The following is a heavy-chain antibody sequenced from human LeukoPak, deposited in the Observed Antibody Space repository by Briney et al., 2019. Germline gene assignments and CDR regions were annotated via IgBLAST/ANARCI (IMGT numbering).Heavy chain of an antibody. Sequence: GGSLRLSCAASGFTFSSYSMNWVRQAPGKGLEWVSSISGSNSYIYYADSMKGRFTISRDNAKNSLYLQMDSLRAEDTAVYYCARPRGCSSNRCNNFDYWGQGALVTVSS. CDR2: ISGSNSYI. V-gene: IGHV3-21*01. J-gene: IGHJ4*02. D-gene: IGHD2-2*01. CDR1: GFTFSSYS. CDR3: ARPRGCSSNRCNNFDY.